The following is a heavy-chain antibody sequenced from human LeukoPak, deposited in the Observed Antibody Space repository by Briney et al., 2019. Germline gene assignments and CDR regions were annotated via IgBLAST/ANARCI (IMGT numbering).Heavy chain of an antibody. CDR3: ARFDSSGYYYGDTKPNDAFDI. D-gene: IGHD3-22*01. V-gene: IGHV4-59*01. Sequence: SETLSLTCTVSGGSLSSYYWSWLRQPPGKGLEGIGDIYYSGSTNYNPSLKSRVTISVDTSKNQFSLKLSSVTAADTAVYYCARFDSSGYYYGDTKPNDAFDIWGQGTMVTVSS. CDR2: IYYSGST. J-gene: IGHJ3*02. CDR1: GGSLSSYY.